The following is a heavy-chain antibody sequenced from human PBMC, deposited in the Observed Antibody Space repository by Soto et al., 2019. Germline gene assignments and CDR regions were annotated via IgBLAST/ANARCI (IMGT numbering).Heavy chain of an antibody. D-gene: IGHD2-2*02. CDR2: INPKNGGI. CDR3: VRGRSVLYLDL. J-gene: IGHJ5*02. Sequence: ASVKVSCKSSGYTFTDFYIHWVRQVPGQGLEWAGWINPKNGGINYAQKFQGRVTMTRDTSVNTSYMDFNRLNFDDSAIYYCVRGRSVLYLDLWGRGTQVTVSS. V-gene: IGHV1-2*02. CDR1: GYTFTDFY.